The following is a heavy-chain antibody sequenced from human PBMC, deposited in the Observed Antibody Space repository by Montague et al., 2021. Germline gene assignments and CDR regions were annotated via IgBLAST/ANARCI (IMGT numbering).Heavy chain of an antibody. V-gene: IGHV3-7*01. Sequence: SLRLSCAASGFVFSSYWMTWVRWAPGKGLEWVANIKQDGFEKYYVESVRGRFTISRGNDKDSLYLQMNSLGVEDTAMYYCAKGGTTAMTPSSAWGHGTLVTVSS. CDR2: IKQDGFEK. J-gene: IGHJ5*01. CDR1: GFVFSSYW. D-gene: IGHD4-17*01. CDR3: AKGGTTAMTPSSA.